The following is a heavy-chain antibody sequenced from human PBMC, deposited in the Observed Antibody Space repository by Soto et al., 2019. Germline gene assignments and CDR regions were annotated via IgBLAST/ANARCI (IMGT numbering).Heavy chain of an antibody. CDR3: AKSSDGGGYFDY. V-gene: IGHV3-30*18. CDR1: GFTFSSYG. CDR2: ISYDGSNK. D-gene: IGHD3-16*01. Sequence: GGSLRLSCAASGFTFSSYGMHWVRQAPGKGLEWVAVISYDGSNKYYADSVKGRFTISRDDSKNTLYLQMNSLRAEDTAVYYCAKSSDGGGYFDYWGQGTLVTVSS. J-gene: IGHJ4*02.